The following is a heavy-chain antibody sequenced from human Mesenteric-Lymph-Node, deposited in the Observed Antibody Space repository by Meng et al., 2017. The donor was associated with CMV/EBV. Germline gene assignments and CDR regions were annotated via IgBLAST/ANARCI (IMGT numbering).Heavy chain of an antibody. CDR1: GFTFSSFD. V-gene: IGHV3-23*01. CDR3: VKAADTLRNIRDAFES. CDR2: LSGEGSTK. D-gene: IGHD2/OR15-2a*01. J-gene: IGHJ3*02. Sequence: GESLKISRAASGFTFSSFDMSWVRQAPGKGLEWVSGLSGEGSTKYYADSVKGRFTISRDNRKNAVDLQMNSLRAEDTAVYYCVKAADTLRNIRDAFESWGQGTMVTVSS.